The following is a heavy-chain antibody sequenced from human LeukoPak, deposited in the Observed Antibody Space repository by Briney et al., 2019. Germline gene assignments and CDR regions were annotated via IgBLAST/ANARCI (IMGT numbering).Heavy chain of an antibody. CDR1: GGSFSGYY. Sequence: SETLSLTCTVYGGSFSGYYWSWIRQPPGKGLEWIGEINHSGSTNYNPSLKSRVTISVDTSKNQFSLKLSSVTAADTAVYYCARGITGTALFDYWGQGTLVTVSS. D-gene: IGHD1-7*01. CDR2: INHSGST. J-gene: IGHJ4*02. CDR3: ARGITGTALFDY. V-gene: IGHV4-34*01.